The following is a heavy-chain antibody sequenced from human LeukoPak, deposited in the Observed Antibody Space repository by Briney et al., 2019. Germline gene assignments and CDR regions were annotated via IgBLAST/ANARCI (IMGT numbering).Heavy chain of an antibody. Sequence: PGGSLRLSCAASGFTFSSYAMSWVRQAPGKGLEWVAVISYDGSNKYYADSVKGRFTISRDNSKNTLYLQMNSLRAEDTAVYYCARNLVSEAMDPGDYWGQGTLVTVSS. V-gene: IGHV3-30-3*01. D-gene: IGHD5-18*01. CDR3: ARNLVSEAMDPGDY. J-gene: IGHJ4*02. CDR1: GFTFSSYA. CDR2: ISYDGSNK.